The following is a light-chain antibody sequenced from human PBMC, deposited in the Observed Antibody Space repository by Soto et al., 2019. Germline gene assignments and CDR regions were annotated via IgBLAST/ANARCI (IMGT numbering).Light chain of an antibody. CDR1: QSVVTNS. J-gene: IGKJ1*01. CDR2: GAS. V-gene: IGKV3-20*01. Sequence: EIVLTQSPGTLSLSPGERATLSCRASQSVVTNSLAWYQQKPGQAPRLIIYGASNRATGIPDRFSGRGSGTDFTLTISRLEPEDCAVYYCHQYGGARWTFGPGTKVDIK. CDR3: HQYGGARWT.